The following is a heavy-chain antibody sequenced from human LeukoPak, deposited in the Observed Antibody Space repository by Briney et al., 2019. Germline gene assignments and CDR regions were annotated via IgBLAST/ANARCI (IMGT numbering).Heavy chain of an antibody. Sequence: GGSLRLSCAASGFTFSTYSMNWARQAPGKGLEWVASINHNGNVNYYVDSVKGRFTISRDNAKNSLYLQMSNLRAEDTAVYFCARGGGLDVWGQGATVTISS. CDR2: INHNGNVN. J-gene: IGHJ6*02. CDR1: GFTFSTYS. V-gene: IGHV3-7*03. D-gene: IGHD3-16*01. CDR3: ARGGGLDV.